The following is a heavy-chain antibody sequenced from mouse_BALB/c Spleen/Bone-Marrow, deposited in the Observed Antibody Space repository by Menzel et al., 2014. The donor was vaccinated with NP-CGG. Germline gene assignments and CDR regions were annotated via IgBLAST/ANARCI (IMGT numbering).Heavy chain of an antibody. V-gene: IGHV1-80*01. CDR1: GYAFSSYW. CDR2: IYPGDGDT. D-gene: IGHD2-2*01. J-gene: IGHJ3*01. CDR3: AKVTTGFAY. Sequence: QVQLQQSGAELVRPGSSVKIPCKASGYAFSSYWVTWVKQRPGQGLEWIGQIYPGDGDTNYNGKFKDKVTLTADKSSSAAYMQLSSLTSEDSAVYFCAKVTTGFAYWGQGTLVTVSA.